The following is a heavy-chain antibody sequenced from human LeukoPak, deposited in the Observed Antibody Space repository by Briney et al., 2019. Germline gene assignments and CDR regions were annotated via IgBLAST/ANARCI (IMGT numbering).Heavy chain of an antibody. Sequence: PSETLSLTCTVSGGSISSSSYYWGWIRQPPGKGLEWIGEINHSGSTNYNPSLKSRVTISVDTSKNQFSLKLSSVTAADTAVYYCASGYRGFGYWGQGTLVTVSS. D-gene: IGHD5-18*01. J-gene: IGHJ4*02. V-gene: IGHV4-39*07. CDR2: INHSGST. CDR1: GGSISSSSYY. CDR3: ASGYRGFGY.